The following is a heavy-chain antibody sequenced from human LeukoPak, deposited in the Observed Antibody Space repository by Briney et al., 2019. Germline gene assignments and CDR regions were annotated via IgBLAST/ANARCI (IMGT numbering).Heavy chain of an antibody. Sequence: PSETLSLTCTVSGGFISSSSYYWGWIRQPPGKGLEWIGSIYYSGSTYYNPSLKSRVTISVDTSKNQFSLKLSSVTAADTAVYYCARSGSGSRNVDYWGQGTLVTVSS. CDR2: IYYSGST. CDR3: ARSGSGSRNVDY. V-gene: IGHV4-39*07. J-gene: IGHJ4*02. D-gene: IGHD5-12*01. CDR1: GGFISSSSYY.